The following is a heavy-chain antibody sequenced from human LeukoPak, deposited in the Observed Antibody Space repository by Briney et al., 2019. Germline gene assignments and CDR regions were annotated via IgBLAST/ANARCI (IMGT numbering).Heavy chain of an antibody. CDR3: ASGRMVRGVKFGY. J-gene: IGHJ4*02. CDR1: GFTFSSYA. D-gene: IGHD3-10*01. CDR2: ISSNGGST. V-gene: IGHV3-64*01. Sequence: QPGGSLRLSCAASGFTFSSYAMHWVRQAPGKGLEYVSAISSNGGSTYYANSVKGRFTISRDNAKNSLYLQMNSLRAEDTAVYYCASGRMVRGVKFGYWGQGTLVTVSS.